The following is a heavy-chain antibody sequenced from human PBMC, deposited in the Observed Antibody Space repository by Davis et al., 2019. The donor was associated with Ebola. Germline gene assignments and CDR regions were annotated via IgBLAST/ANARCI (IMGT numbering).Heavy chain of an antibody. CDR3: ARDLYSGYDLGELGY. D-gene: IGHD5-12*01. Sequence: GESLKISCAASGFTFSSYWMHWVRQAPGKGLVWVSRINSDGSSTSYADSVKGRFTISRDNSKNTLYLQMNSLRAEDTAVYYCARDLYSGYDLGELGYWGQGTLVTVSS. V-gene: IGHV3-74*01. CDR1: GFTFSSYW. CDR2: INSDGSST. J-gene: IGHJ4*02.